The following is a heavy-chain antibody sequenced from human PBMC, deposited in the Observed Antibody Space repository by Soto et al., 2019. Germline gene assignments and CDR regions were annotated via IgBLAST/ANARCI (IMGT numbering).Heavy chain of an antibody. CDR2: IKSKTDGGTT. CDR1: GFTFSNAW. V-gene: IGHV3-15*01. CDR3: TTPTVTHHDAFDI. D-gene: IGHD4-17*01. Sequence: PGGSLRLSCAASGFTFSNAWMSWVRQAPGKGLEWVGRIKSKTDGGTTDYAAPVKGRFTISRDDSKNTLYLQMNSLKTEDTAVYYCTTPTVTHHDAFDIWGQGTMVTVSS. J-gene: IGHJ3*02.